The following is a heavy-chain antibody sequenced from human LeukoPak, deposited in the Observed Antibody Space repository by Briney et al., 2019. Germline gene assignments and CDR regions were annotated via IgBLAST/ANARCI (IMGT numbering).Heavy chain of an antibody. D-gene: IGHD3-10*01. CDR3: SRGEEDVSGDIFDY. CDR1: VYTFTGYY. V-gene: IGHV1-2*02. J-gene: IGHJ4*02. Sequence: ASVKVSCKASVYTFTGYYMHWVRQAPGQGLEWMGWINPNSGGTNYAQKFPGRDTMTRDTSISTAYMELSRLRSDDTAVYYCSRGEEDVSGDIFDYWGQGTLVTVSS. CDR2: INPNSGGT.